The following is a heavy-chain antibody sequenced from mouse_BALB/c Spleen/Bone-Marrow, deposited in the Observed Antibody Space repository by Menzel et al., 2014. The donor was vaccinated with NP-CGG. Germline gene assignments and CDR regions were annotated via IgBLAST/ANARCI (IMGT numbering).Heavy chain of an antibody. CDR2: INPNNGGT. CDR3: ARGYGTSWFTY. V-gene: IGHV1-18*01. Sequence: EVQLQQSGPELVKPGASVKISCKTSGYTFTEYTMHWVKQRHGKSLEWIGGINPNNGGTNYSQKFKGKATMTVDKSSSTAYMELRSLTSDDSAVYYCARGYGTSWFTYWGQGTLVTVSA. CDR1: GYTFTEYT. D-gene: IGHD2-1*01. J-gene: IGHJ3*01.